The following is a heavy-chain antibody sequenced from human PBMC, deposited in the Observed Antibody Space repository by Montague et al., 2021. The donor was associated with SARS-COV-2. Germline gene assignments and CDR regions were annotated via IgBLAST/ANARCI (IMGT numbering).Heavy chain of an antibody. Sequence: SETLSLTCIVSGESIGRDTYYWVWIRQSPGKGLEWIGSLSSSGSTYYNPSLRSQVTISMYTSKNHFSLKVNSVTATDTAVYFCARPVIVSGWFYFDDWGQGTLVSVSS. D-gene: IGHD6-19*01. CDR2: LSSSGST. J-gene: IGHJ4*02. CDR3: ARPVIVSGWFYFDD. V-gene: IGHV4-39*02. CDR1: GESIGRDTYY.